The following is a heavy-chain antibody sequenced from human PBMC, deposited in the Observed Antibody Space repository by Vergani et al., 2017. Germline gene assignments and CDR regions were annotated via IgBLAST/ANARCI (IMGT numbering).Heavy chain of an antibody. D-gene: IGHD2/OR15-2a*01. CDR2: LYWNDED. CDR1: GVSLDTPGVG. V-gene: IGHV2-5*01. CDR3: VHSVSGPGAWFGP. J-gene: IGHJ5*02. Sequence: QITLKESGPSLGKPTETLTLTCTLSGVSLDTPGVGVGWIRQPPGKALEWLGLLYWNDEDYYSQSLKSRITITKDVAKNQVVLIMTNMNPADTGPYCCVHSVSGPGAWFGPWGQGPLVTVSS.